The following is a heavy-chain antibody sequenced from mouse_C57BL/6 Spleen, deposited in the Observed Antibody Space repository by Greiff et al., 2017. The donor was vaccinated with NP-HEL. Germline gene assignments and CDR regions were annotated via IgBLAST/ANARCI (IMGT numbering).Heavy chain of an antibody. J-gene: IGHJ3*01. D-gene: IGHD2-5*01. V-gene: IGHV1-50*01. CDR1: GYTFTSYW. CDR2: IDPSDSYT. CDR3: ARDYSNHRGFAY. Sequence: QVQLQQSGAELVKPGASVKLSCKASGYTFTSYWMQWVKQRPGQGLEWIGEIDPSDSYTNYNQKFKGKATLTVDTSSSTAYMQLSSLTSEDSAVYYCARDYSNHRGFAYWGQGTLVTVSA.